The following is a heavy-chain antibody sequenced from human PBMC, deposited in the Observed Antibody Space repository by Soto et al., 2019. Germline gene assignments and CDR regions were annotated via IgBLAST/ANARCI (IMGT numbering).Heavy chain of an antibody. V-gene: IGHV3-30*04. D-gene: IGHD3-22*01. J-gene: IGHJ4*02. CDR1: GFTLSNYA. CDR3: ARDNSGYYNGYFDY. Sequence: GGSLRLSCAASGFTLSNYAIHWVRQSPGKGLEWVALISYDGSNKYYADSVKGQFTISRDNSKNTLYLQMNSLRAEDTAVYYCARDNSGYYNGYFDYWGQGALVTVSS. CDR2: ISYDGSNK.